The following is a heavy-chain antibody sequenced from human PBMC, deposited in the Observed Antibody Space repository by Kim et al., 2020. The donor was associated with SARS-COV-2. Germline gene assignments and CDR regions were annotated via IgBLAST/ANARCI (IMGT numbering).Heavy chain of an antibody. J-gene: IGHJ4*02. CDR2: ISGSGGST. V-gene: IGHV3-23*01. CDR1: GFTFSSYA. CDR3: AKDSRLVRGSIKSPFDY. Sequence: GGSLRLSCAASGFTFSSYAMSWVRQAPGKGLEWVSAISGSGGSTYYADSVKGRFTISRDNSKNTLYLQMNSLRAEDTAVYYCAKDSRLVRGSIKSPFDYWGQGTLVTVSS. D-gene: IGHD3-10*01.